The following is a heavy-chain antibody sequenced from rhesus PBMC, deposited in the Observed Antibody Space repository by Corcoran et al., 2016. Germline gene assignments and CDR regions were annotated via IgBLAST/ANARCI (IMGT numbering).Heavy chain of an antibody. J-gene: IGHJ4*01. Sequence: QVQLQESGPGLVKPSETLSLTCAVSGGSISSGYYYWSWIRQPPGKGLEWIGYITCSGSTSYNPALKSRVTISSDTSKNQFALKLSSVTAADTAVYYCAKLGDYSGRSDFDYWGQGVLVTVSS. D-gene: IGHD3-16*01. V-gene: IGHV4-122*02. CDR3: AKLGDYSGRSDFDY. CDR1: GGSISSGYYY. CDR2: ITCSGST.